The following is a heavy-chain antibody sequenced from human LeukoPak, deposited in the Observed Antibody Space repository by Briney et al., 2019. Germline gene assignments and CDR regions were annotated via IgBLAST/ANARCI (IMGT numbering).Heavy chain of an antibody. CDR1: GFTFSDYY. CDR3: ARDPLSSSSFDL. J-gene: IGHJ4*02. V-gene: IGHV3-11*04. D-gene: IGHD6-13*01. CDR2: ISSSGSTI. Sequence: GGSLRLSCAAYGFTFSDYYMSWIRQAPGKGLEWVSYISSSGSTIYYADSVKGRFTISRDNAKNSLYLQMNSLRAEDTAVYYCARDPLSSSSFDLWGQGTLVTVSS.